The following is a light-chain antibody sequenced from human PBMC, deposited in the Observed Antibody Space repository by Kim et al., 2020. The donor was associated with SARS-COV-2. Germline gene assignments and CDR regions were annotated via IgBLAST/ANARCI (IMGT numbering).Light chain of an antibody. J-gene: IGKJ1*01. V-gene: IGKV3-20*01. Sequence: IVLTQSPGTLSLSPGESATLACRASQSVSSNYLAWYQQRPGQAPRLLIYSASKRATGVPDRVSGSGSGTDFTLTISGLEPEDVAVYFCHQYSNTPETFGQGTKVEI. CDR2: SAS. CDR3: HQYSNTPET. CDR1: QSVSSNY.